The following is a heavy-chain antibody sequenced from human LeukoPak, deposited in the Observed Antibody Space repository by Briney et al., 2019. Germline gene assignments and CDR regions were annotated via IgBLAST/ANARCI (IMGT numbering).Heavy chain of an antibody. CDR1: GFTFDDYA. Sequence: GRSLRLSYAASGFTFDDYAMHWVRQAPGKGLEWVSGISWNSGSIGYADSVKGRFTISRDNAKNSLYLQMNSLRAEDTALYYCAKARFSSSWIYDYWGQGTLVTVSS. D-gene: IGHD6-13*01. V-gene: IGHV3-9*01. CDR2: ISWNSGSI. J-gene: IGHJ4*02. CDR3: AKARFSSSWIYDY.